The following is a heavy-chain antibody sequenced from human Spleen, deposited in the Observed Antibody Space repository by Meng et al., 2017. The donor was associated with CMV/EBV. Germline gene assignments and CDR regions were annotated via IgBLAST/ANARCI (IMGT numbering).Heavy chain of an antibody. J-gene: IGHJ4*02. CDR2: IYDSESY. CDR3: ARGDFWSSYYCDY. CDR1: GGCDSSGDYD. V-gene: IGHV4-30-4*08. D-gene: IGHD3-3*01. Sequence: VYGGCDSSGDYDWSWVRQAPGKGLEWIGYIYDSESYYHNPYLKSRVTISVDKTKNQFALKLSSVTAADTAVYYCARGDFWSSYYCDYWGQGTLVTVSS.